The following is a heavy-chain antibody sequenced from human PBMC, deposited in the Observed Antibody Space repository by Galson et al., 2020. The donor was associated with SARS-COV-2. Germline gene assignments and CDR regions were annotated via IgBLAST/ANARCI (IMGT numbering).Heavy chain of an antibody. CDR3: ARNFDL. CDR2: IYTSGST. J-gene: IGHJ2*01. Sequence: SETLSLTCTVSGGSITSDSDYWGWIRQPAGNGLEWIGRIYTSGSTNYNPYLKSRVTISLDTSKNQFSLKLSSVTAADTAVYYCARNFDLWGRGTLVTVSS. V-gene: IGHV4-61*02. CDR1: GGSITSDSDY.